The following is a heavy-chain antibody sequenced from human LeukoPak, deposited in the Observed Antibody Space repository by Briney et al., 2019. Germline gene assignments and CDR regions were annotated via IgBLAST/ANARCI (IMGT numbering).Heavy chain of an antibody. J-gene: IGHJ4*02. Sequence: GGSLRLSCAASGFTFSSYSMNWVRQAPGKGLEWVSSITGDSKYIYYADPVRGRFTISRDNAKNSLYLQMNSLRAEDTAVYYCARDFDYGDYWGQGTLVTVSS. V-gene: IGHV3-21*01. CDR1: GFTFSSYS. CDR2: ITGDSKYI. CDR3: ARDFDYGDY.